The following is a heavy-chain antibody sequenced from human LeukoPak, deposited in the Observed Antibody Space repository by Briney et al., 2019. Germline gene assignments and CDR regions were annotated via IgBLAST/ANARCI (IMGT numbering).Heavy chain of an antibody. CDR1: GFTFDDYA. V-gene: IGHV3-9*01. CDR2: ISWSSGII. D-gene: IGHD2-2*01. CDR3: AKGHLVVVPAALDY. J-gene: IGHJ4*02. Sequence: PGGSLRLSCAASGFTFDDYAMHWVRQAPGKGLEWVSGISWSSGIIDYADSVKGRFTISRDNAKNSLYLQMNSLRAEDTALYYCAKGHLVVVPAALDYWGQGTLVTVSS.